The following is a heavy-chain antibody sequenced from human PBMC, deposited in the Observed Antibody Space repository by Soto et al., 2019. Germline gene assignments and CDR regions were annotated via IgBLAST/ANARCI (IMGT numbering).Heavy chain of an antibody. Sequence: GGSLRLSCVASDFTFTRYEMNWVRQAPGKGLEWVSYISSSGTTLYYTDSVKGRFTISRDNAKNSLYLHMNSLRAEDTAVYYGVRFGGAAAGPGDYWGQGTLGAVSS. V-gene: IGHV3-48*03. CDR2: ISSSGTTL. CDR3: VRFGGAAAGPGDY. D-gene: IGHD6-13*01. J-gene: IGHJ4*02. CDR1: DFTFTRYE.